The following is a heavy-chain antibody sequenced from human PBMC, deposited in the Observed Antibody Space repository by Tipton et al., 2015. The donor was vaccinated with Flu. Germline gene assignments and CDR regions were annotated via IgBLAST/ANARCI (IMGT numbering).Heavy chain of an antibody. D-gene: IGHD6-13*01. Sequence: RSLRLSCAVSGFTFNDYAMHWVRQAPGKGLEWVSGTSWNSGSIGYADSVKGRFTISRDNAKNFLYLQMNSLRPEDTALYYCAKDRGAGYTSSLYYYGMDVWGQGTTVTVSS. CDR3: AKDRGAGYTSSLYYYGMDV. J-gene: IGHJ6*02. V-gene: IGHV3-9*01. CDR1: GFTFNDYA. CDR2: TSWNSGSI.